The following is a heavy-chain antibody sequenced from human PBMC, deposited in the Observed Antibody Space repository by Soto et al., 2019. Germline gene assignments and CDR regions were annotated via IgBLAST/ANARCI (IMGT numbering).Heavy chain of an antibody. J-gene: IGHJ6*02. D-gene: IGHD3-10*01. Sequence: EVQLVESGGGLVQPGGSLRLSCVASGIPVSSNYMTWVRQAPGKGQEWVSVLHSGGDTYYANSVKGRFTISRRDSTNTLYLQMNSLTPEDTAVYYCARDGPYYYASRMDVWGQGTTVTVSS. CDR1: GIPVSSNY. V-gene: IGHV3-53*04. CDR2: LHSGGDT. CDR3: ARDGPYYYASRMDV.